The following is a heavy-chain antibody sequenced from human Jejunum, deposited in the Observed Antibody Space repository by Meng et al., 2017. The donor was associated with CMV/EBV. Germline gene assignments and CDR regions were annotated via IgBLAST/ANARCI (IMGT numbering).Heavy chain of an antibody. CDR3: ARRVVPTAMGR. CDR2: IHDSGST. V-gene: IGHV4-34*01. D-gene: IGHD2-2*01. Sequence: LTCAVNGGSFSGYYWNWIRQPPGKGLEWIAEIHDSGSTSYNPSLKSRATISLDTSKNHFSLMLDSVTAADTAVYFCARRVVPTAMGRWGQGTLVTVSS. J-gene: IGHJ4*02. CDR1: GGSFSGYY.